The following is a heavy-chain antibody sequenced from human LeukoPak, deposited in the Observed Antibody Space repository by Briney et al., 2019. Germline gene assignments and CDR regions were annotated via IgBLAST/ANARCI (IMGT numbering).Heavy chain of an antibody. CDR3: ARQGPVSGQFFDGMDV. CDR2: IYPGDSDT. V-gene: IGHV5-51*01. CDR1: GYSFTNYW. Sequence: GESLKISCKGSGYSFTNYWIAWVRQVSGKGLEWKGNIYPGDSDTTYSPSLQGQVTIAADKSMSPAYLQWSCRKASDTAMYYWARQGPVSGQFFDGMDVWGQGTTVTVSS. J-gene: IGHJ6*01. D-gene: IGHD5/OR15-5a*01.